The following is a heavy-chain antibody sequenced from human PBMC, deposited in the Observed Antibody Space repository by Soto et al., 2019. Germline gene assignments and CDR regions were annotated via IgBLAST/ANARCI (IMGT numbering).Heavy chain of an antibody. CDR3: ASSTHNYYDSSGYYPYFDY. D-gene: IGHD3-22*01. V-gene: IGHV4-59*01. CDR1: GGSISSYY. J-gene: IGHJ4*02. CDR2: IYYSGST. Sequence: PSETLSLTCTVSGGSISSYYWSWIRQPPGKGLEWIGYIYYSGSTNYNPSLKSRVTISVDTSKNQFSLKLSSVTAADTAVYYCASSTHNYYDSSGYYPYFDYWGQGTLVTVSS.